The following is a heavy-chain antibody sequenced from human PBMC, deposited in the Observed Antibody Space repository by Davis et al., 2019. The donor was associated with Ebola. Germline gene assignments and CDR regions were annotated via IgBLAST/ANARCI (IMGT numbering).Heavy chain of an antibody. CDR2: INSDGSST. Sequence: GESLKISCAASGFTFSSYWMHWVRQAPGKGLVWVSRINSDGSSTNYADSVKGRFTISRDNAKNTLYLQMNSLRDEDTAVYYCARGGDCSRTNCDNWFDPWGQGTLVTVSS. V-gene: IGHV3-74*01. CDR1: GFTFSSYW. D-gene: IGHD2-2*01. J-gene: IGHJ5*02. CDR3: ARGGDCSRTNCDNWFDP.